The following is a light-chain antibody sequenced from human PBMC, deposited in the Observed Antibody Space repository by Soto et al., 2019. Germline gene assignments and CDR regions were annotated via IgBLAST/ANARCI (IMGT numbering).Light chain of an antibody. J-gene: IGKJ1*01. Sequence: DIPMTQSPSTLSAYVGDRVTITCRASQSVTKWVAWYQQRPGQAPKILIWDASTLQRGVPSRFSGSGYGTEFTLSISSLQPDDFATYYCQHYNGHSTWSFGQGTKVDI. CDR2: DAS. CDR1: QSVTKW. V-gene: IGKV1-5*01. CDR3: QHYNGHSTWS.